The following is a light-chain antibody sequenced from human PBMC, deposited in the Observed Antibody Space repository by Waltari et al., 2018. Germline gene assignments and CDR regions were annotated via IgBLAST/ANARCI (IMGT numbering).Light chain of an antibody. V-gene: IGKV1-5*03. CDR1: QSISRG. CDR3: QQSFNVPYT. Sequence: DIQMTQSPSTLSASVGDRVTITCRASQSISRGMAWYQQKPGKAPKLLIYKAHSLESGVPSRFSGSGSGTEFTLTISSLQPDDFATYSCQQSFNVPYTFGQGTKLEL. CDR2: KAH. J-gene: IGKJ2*01.